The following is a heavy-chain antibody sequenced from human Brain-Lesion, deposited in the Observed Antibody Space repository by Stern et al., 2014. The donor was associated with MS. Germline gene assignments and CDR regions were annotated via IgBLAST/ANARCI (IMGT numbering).Heavy chain of an antibody. Sequence: VQLVESGGGVVQPGRSLRLSCAASGFTFSYHAMHWVRQAPGKGLELVALISYDGSDKNDADSVKGRFTISRDNSRNTLYLQMNSLRVDDTAVYYCARGGAVTTSDYYLDYWGQGILVTVSS. J-gene: IGHJ4*02. D-gene: IGHD4-17*01. CDR3: ARGGAVTTSDYYLDY. V-gene: IGHV3-30*01. CDR1: GFTFSYHA. CDR2: ISYDGSDK.